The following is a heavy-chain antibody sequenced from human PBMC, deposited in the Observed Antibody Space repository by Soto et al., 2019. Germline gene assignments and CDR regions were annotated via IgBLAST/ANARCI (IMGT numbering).Heavy chain of an antibody. CDR2: IKSKKDGGAR. D-gene: IGHD1-1*01. CDR1: GFMFSSAW. J-gene: IGHJ4*02. V-gene: IGHV3-15*01. Sequence: EVQVVESGGDLVEPGGSLRLSCETSGFMFSSAWMSWVRQAPGKGLEWGARIKSKKDGGARDYAAPVNGRFSISRDDSKSTVYLQMNSLRAEDTALCDCVEGWNDFWGQGTLVSVSS. CDR3: VEGWNDF.